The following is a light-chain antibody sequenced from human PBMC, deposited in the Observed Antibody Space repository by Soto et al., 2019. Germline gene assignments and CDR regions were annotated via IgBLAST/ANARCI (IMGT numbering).Light chain of an antibody. J-gene: IGLJ1*01. CDR1: SSDIDAYNY. V-gene: IGLV2-14*01. Sequence: VLTQPASVSGSPGQSITISCTGTSSDIDAYNYVSWYQQHPGKAPKLMIYDVSNRPSGISNRFSGSKSGNTASLTISGLQAEDEADYYCGSYTTSSNYVFGTGTKVTVL. CDR2: DVS. CDR3: GSYTTSSNYV.